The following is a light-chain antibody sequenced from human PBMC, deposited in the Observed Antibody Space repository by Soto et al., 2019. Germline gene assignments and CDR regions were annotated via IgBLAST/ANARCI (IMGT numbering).Light chain of an antibody. V-gene: IGKV1D-12*01. J-gene: IGKJ4*01. CDR1: ASISTW. CDR3: QQGNSFL. CDR2: GAS. Sequence: DIQMTQSPSSVSASVGDRVTITCRASASISTWFAWYQQKPGKGPKLLIYGASSLQSGVPSRFRGSGSARKLALTITILQPEDMAADDCQQGNSFLLGGGTKVEIK.